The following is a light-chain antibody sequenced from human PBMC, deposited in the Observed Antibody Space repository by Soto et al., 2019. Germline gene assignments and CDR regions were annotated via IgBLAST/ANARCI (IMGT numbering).Light chain of an antibody. J-gene: IGKJ5*01. V-gene: IGKV3-11*01. Sequence: EIVLTQSPATLSLSAGERATLSCRASQSVSSYLAWYQQKPGQAPRLLISDASNRATGIPARFSGSVSGTDFTLTISSLEPDDFAVYYGQQRSNWPPITFGQGTRLEIK. CDR3: QQRSNWPPIT. CDR2: DAS. CDR1: QSVSSY.